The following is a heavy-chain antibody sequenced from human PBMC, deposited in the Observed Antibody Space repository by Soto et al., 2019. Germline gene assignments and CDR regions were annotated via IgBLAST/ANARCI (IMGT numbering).Heavy chain of an antibody. V-gene: IGHV1-46*03. Sequence: QVQLVQSGPDVKKPGASVKLSCKASGYTFTSYSVHWVRQAPGQGLEWMAMINPSGGSTRYAQKFQGRVTMTRDTSTSTVYMERSSLRAEEDTAVYYCPRDLAGPLDYWGQGTLVTVSS. CDR3: PRDLAGPLDY. CDR2: INPSGGST. J-gene: IGHJ4*02. D-gene: IGHD3-3*02. CDR1: GYTFTSYS.